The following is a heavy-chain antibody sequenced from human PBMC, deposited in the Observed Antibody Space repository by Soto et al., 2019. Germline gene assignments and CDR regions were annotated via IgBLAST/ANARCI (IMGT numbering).Heavy chain of an antibody. CDR1: GAPMNRYY. D-gene: IGHD2-8*01. V-gene: IGHV4-59*01. CDR2: VFNSDTS. J-gene: IGHJ4*02. Sequence: SETLSLTCTVSGAPMNRYYWSWIRQPPGKALEWIGHVFNSDTSKYNPSLRSRVDMSVDRAKNQFSLTMASLTTADTAVYYCARVYGTNYGFDFWGQGALVT. CDR3: ARVYGTNYGFDF.